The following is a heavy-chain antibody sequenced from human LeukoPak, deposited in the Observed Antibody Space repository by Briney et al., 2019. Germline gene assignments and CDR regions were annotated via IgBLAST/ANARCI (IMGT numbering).Heavy chain of an antibody. V-gene: IGHV5-51*01. CDR3: ARHMAAPPRGTAFDI. CDR1: GYSFTSYW. D-gene: IGHD6-6*01. Sequence: GESLKISCQGSGYSFTSYWIGWVRQMPGKGLEWMGIIYPGDSDTRYSPSFQGQVTISADKSISTAYLQWSSLRASDTAMYYCARHMAAPPRGTAFDIWGQGTMVTVSS. J-gene: IGHJ3*02. CDR2: IYPGDSDT.